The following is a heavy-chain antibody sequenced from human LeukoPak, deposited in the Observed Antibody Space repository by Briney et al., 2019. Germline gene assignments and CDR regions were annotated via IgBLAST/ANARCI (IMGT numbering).Heavy chain of an antibody. V-gene: IGHV1-69*05. CDR3: ARETEIVGAMGAFDI. D-gene: IGHD1-26*01. J-gene: IGHJ3*02. Sequence: GSSVKVSCKASGGTFSSYAISWVRQAPGQGLEWMGGIIPIFGTANYAQKFQGRVTITTDESTSTAYMELSSLRSEDTAVYYCARETEIVGAMGAFDIWGQGTMVTVSS. CDR2: IIPIFGTA. CDR1: GGTFSSYA.